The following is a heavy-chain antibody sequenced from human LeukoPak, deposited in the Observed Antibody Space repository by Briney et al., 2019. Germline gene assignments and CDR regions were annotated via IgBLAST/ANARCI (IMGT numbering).Heavy chain of an antibody. J-gene: IGHJ4*02. CDR3: ARQTGRLRNPAFDY. CDR2: IYYSGST. CDR1: GGSISSSSYY. V-gene: IGHV4-39*01. Sequence: SETLSLTCTVSGGSISSSSYYWGWIRQPPGKGLEWIGSIYYSGSTYYNPSLKSRVTISVDTSKNQFSLKLSSVTAADTAVYYCARQTGRLRNPAFDYWGQGTLATVSS. D-gene: IGHD5-12*01.